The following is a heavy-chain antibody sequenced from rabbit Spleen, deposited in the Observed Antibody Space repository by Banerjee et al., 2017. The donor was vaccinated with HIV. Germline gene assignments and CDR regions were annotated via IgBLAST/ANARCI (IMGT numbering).Heavy chain of an antibody. CDR1: GLDFISSYW. CDR2: IDVGKSGNT. D-gene: IGHD6-1*01. J-gene: IGHJ4*01. V-gene: IGHV1S45*01. Sequence: QEQLVESGGGLVQPEGSLTLTCKASGLDFISSYWICWVRQAPEKGLEWIACIDVGKSGNTYYASWAKGRFTISKTSSTTVTLQMTSLTAADTATYFCARGFHRSGDAGYAYGHWWGQGTLVTVS. CDR3: ARGFHRSGDAGYAYGHW.